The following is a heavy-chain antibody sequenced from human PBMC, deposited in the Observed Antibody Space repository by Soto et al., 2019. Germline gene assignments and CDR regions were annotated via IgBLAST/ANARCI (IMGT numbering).Heavy chain of an antibody. V-gene: IGHV1-18*01. Sequence: QVQLVQSGAEVKKPGASVKVSCKASGYTFTSYGISWVRQAPGQGLEWMGWISAYNGNTNYAQKLQGRVTMTTDTSPSTAYMELRSPRSDDTAVYYCARYPVVQLWFCDFPDYWGQGTLVTVSS. CDR2: ISAYNGNT. D-gene: IGHD5-18*01. J-gene: IGHJ4*02. CDR3: ARYPVVQLWFCDFPDY. CDR1: GYTFTSYG.